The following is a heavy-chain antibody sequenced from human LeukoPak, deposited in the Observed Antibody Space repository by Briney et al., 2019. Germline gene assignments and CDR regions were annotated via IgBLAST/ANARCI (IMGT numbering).Heavy chain of an antibody. D-gene: IGHD3-22*01. Sequence: SETLSLTCTVSGGSISSYYWSWIRQPAGKGLEWIGRIYTSGSTNYNPSLKSRVTMSVETSKNQFYLKLSSVTAADTAVYYCARDMGYYYDSSGYYDYWGQGALVTVSS. CDR3: ARDMGYYYDSSGYYDY. V-gene: IGHV4-4*07. CDR1: GGSISSYY. CDR2: IYTSGST. J-gene: IGHJ4*02.